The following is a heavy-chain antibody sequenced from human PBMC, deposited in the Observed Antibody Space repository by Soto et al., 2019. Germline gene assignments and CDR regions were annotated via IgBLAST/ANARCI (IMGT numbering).Heavy chain of an antibody. J-gene: IGHJ5*02. CDR2: FDYSGST. Sequence: LQLQESGPGLVKPSETLSLTCTVSGGSISSSNYYWAWIRQPPGKGLEWIGSFDYSGSTYYKPSLKSRVSISVDTSKNQFSLKLSSVTAADTAVYYCARPIEGGSSGYYHWGQGTLVTVSS. CDR3: ARPIEGGSSGYYH. CDR1: GGSISSSNYY. D-gene: IGHD3-22*01. V-gene: IGHV4-39*01.